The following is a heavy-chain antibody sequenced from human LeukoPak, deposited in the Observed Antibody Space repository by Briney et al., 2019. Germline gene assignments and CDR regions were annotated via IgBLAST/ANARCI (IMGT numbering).Heavy chain of an antibody. D-gene: IGHD4-11*01. Sequence: ASVKVSCKVSGYTFTDYYMHWVQQAPGKGLEWMGPVDPEDGETIYAEKFQGRVTITADTSTDTAYMELSSLRSEDTAVYYCATATTVTGPLDAFDIWGQGTMVTVSS. CDR1: GYTFTDYY. CDR3: ATATTVTGPLDAFDI. V-gene: IGHV1-69-2*01. J-gene: IGHJ3*02. CDR2: VDPEDGET.